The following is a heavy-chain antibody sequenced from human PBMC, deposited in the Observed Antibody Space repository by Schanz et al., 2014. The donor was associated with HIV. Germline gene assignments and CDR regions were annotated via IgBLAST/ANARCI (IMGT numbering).Heavy chain of an antibody. D-gene: IGHD2-15*01. CDR2: ISTTGTT. CDR1: NGSFGAYH. V-gene: IGHV4-34*01. J-gene: IGHJ5*02. CDR3: ARGVRRDCRTPDCNTGWFDP. Sequence: QVQLQQWGTGLLKPSETLSLICAVYNGSFGAYHWSWIRQPPGKGLEWIGDISTTGTTNYNPSLRSRVTISVDASKRQFSLTLASVTAADTAVYYCARGVRRDCRTPDCNTGWFDPWGQGTLVTVSS.